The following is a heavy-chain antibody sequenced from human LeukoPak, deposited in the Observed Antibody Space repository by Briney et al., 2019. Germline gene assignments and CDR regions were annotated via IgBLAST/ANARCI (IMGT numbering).Heavy chain of an antibody. CDR2: ISYDGNIK. Sequence: PGRSLRLSCAASGFTFNSYGMHWVRQAPGKGLEWVAVISYDGNIKYYADSVKGRFTISRDNSKNTLYLQMNSLRAEDTAVYYCAKDAVGGTAYYFDCWGQGTLVSVSS. J-gene: IGHJ4*02. V-gene: IGHV3-30*18. D-gene: IGHD1-26*01. CDR3: AKDAVGGTAYYFDC. CDR1: GFTFNSYG.